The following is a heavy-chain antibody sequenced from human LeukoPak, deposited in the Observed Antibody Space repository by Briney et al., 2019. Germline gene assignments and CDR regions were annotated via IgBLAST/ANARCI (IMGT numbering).Heavy chain of an antibody. CDR3: ARDGDIVVVGYYFDY. Sequence: GGSLRLSCAASGFTFSSYAMHWVRQAPGKGLEWVAVISYDGSNKYYADSVKGRFTISRDNSKNTLYLQMNSLRAEDTAVYYCARDGDIVVVGYYFDYWGQGTLVNVSS. V-gene: IGHV3-30-3*01. CDR1: GFTFSSYA. CDR2: ISYDGSNK. D-gene: IGHD2-15*01. J-gene: IGHJ4*02.